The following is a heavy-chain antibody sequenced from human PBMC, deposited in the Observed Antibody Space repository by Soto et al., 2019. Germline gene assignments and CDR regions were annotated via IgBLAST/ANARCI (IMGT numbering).Heavy chain of an antibody. V-gene: IGHV3-15*07. D-gene: IGHD3-10*01. Sequence: PGGPLSLSCAASGFTFSNAWMNWVRQAPGKRLARVGRIKSKTNGGTTDYDATVKSRLTISRNDSQNKQYVQMKSLTTENTAVYYCTTDSMFSYYGSGSYAGNYYYYYGMDVWGQGTTVTAP. CDR1: GFTFSNAW. CDR2: IKSKTNGGTT. CDR3: TTDSMFSYYGSGSYAGNYYYYYGMDV. J-gene: IGHJ6*02.